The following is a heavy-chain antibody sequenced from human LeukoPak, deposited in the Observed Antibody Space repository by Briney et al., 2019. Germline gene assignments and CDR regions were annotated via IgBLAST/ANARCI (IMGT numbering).Heavy chain of an antibody. CDR2: INHSGST. CDR1: GGSFSGYY. J-gene: IGHJ5*02. D-gene: IGHD2-15*01. CDR3: ARGTVVVVAAQLRMGWFDP. Sequence: KASETLSLTCAVYGGSFSGYYWSWIRQPPGKGLEWIGEINHSGSTNYNPSLKSRVTISVDTSKNQFSLKLSSVTAADTAVYYCARGTVVVVAAQLRMGWFDPWGQGTLVTVSS. V-gene: IGHV4-34*01.